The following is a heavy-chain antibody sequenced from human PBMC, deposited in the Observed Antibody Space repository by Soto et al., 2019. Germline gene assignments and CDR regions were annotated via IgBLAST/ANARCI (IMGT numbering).Heavy chain of an antibody. CDR3: ARGGAWTPEGLGY. Sequence: PGGSLRLSCAASGFTFCSFAMHWVRKAPGKGLEWLAVISSDVVNYYYAESVKGRFTISRDNSKNTLYLQMNSLRNEDTAVYYCARGGAWTPEGLGYWGQGTLVTVSS. D-gene: IGHD2-15*01. CDR1: GFTFCSFA. CDR2: ISSDVVNY. V-gene: IGHV3-30-3*01. J-gene: IGHJ4*02.